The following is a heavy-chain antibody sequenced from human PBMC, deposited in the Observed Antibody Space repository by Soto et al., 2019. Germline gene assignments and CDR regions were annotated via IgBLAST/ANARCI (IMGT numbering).Heavy chain of an antibody. J-gene: IGHJ6*02. CDR2: ISYDGSNK. CDR1: GFTFSSYA. Sequence: GGSLRLSCAASGFTFSSYAMHWVRQAPGKGLEWVAVISYDGSNKYYADSVKGRFTISRDNSKNTLYLQMNSLRAEDTAVYYWGGGGNGPGCYSHYCGGNVWGQGTRDTAS. D-gene: IGHD3-10*01. CDR3: GGGGNGPGCYSHYCGGNV. V-gene: IGHV3-30-3*01.